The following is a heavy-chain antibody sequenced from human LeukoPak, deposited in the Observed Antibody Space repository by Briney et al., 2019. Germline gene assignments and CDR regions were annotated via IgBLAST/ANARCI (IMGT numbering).Heavy chain of an antibody. CDR3: AQLQGPHFVY. Sequence: GGSLRLSCSASGFTFSTYPMHWVRQAPGKGLEYVSDISSNGGNTHYADSVKGRFTISRDNSKNTLYLQMRSLRAEYTAVYYCAQLQGPHFVYWGQGTLVTVSS. V-gene: IGHV3-64D*06. D-gene: IGHD2-2*01. J-gene: IGHJ4*02. CDR1: GFTFSTYP. CDR2: ISSNGGNT.